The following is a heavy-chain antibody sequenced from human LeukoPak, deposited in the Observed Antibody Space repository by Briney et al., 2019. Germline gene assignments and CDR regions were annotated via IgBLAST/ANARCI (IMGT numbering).Heavy chain of an antibody. CDR1: GFTFSSYG. D-gene: IGHD3-16*02. CDR3: AKDAITFGGVIVIPYYFDY. V-gene: IGHV3-30*02. J-gene: IGHJ4*02. CDR2: IRYDGSNK. Sequence: GGSLRPSCAASGFTFSSYGMHWVRQAPGKGLEWVAFIRYDGSNKYYADSVKGRFTISRDNSKNTLYLQMNSLRAEDTAVYYCAKDAITFGGVIVIPYYFDYWGQGTLVTVSS.